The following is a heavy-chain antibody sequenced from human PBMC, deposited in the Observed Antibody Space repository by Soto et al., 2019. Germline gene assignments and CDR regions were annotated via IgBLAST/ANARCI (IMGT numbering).Heavy chain of an antibody. V-gene: IGHV4-34*01. CDR1: GGSFSGYY. J-gene: IGHJ5*02. D-gene: IGHD2-2*01. CDR3: ARGRGYCSSTSCYSWWFDP. CDR2: INHRGST. Sequence: SETLSLTCAVYGGSFSGYYWSWIRQPPGKGLEWIGEINHRGSTNYNPSLKSRVTISVDTSKNQFSLKLSSVTAADTAVYYCARGRGYCSSTSCYSWWFDPWGQGTLVTVSS.